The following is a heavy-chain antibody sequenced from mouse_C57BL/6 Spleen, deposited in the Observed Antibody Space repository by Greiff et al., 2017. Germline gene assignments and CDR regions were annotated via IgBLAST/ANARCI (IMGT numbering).Heavy chain of an antibody. CDR2: IHPNSGST. D-gene: IGHD4-1*01. CDR1: GYTFTSYW. J-gene: IGHJ2*01. V-gene: IGHV1-64*01. Sequence: QVQLQQSGAELVKPGASVKLSCKASGYTFTSYWMHWVKQRPGQGLEWIGMIHPNSGSTNYNEKFKSKATLTVDKSSSTAYMQLSSLTSEDSAVYYCAKELTLGRGYWGQGTTLTVSS. CDR3: AKELTLGRGY.